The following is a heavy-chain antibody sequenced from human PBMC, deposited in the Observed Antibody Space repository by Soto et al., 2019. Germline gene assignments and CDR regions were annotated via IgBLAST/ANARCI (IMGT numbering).Heavy chain of an antibody. J-gene: IGHJ4*02. CDR1: GFIFRDYW. CDR3: ARDPWDY. Sequence: EVQLVESGGGLVQPGGSLRLSCAASGFIFRDYWMTWVRQVPGKGLEWVANINQDGREKCYMDSVKGRFTISRDNAKNSQDLQMNSLRADATAVYYCARDPWDYWGQGTLVTVSS. V-gene: IGHV3-7*01. CDR2: INQDGREK.